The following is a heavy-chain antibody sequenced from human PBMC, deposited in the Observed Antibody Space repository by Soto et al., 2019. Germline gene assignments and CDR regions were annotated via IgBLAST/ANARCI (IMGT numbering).Heavy chain of an antibody. J-gene: IGHJ5*02. V-gene: IGHV4-59*06. CDR3: ARDLGGYSYGNGRNWFDP. CDR1: GASISGYY. D-gene: IGHD5-18*01. Sequence: SETLSLTCTVSGASISGYYWSWIRKSAGKGLEWIGYIYYSGSTYYNPSLKSRVTISVDTSKNQFSLKLSSVTAADTAVYYCARDLGGYSYGNGRNWFDPWGQGTLVTVSS. CDR2: IYYSGST.